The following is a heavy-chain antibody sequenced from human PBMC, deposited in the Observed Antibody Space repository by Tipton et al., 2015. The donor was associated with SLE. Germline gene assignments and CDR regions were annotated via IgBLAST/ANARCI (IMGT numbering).Heavy chain of an antibody. D-gene: IGHD3-16*01. CDR2: IYYSGST. V-gene: IGHV4-59*01. CDR3: ARGGGDAFDI. CDR1: GGSISSYC. Sequence: TLSLTCTVSGGSISSYCWSWIRQPPGKGLEWIGYIYYSGSTNYNPSLKSRVTISVDTSKNQFSLKLSSVTAADTAVYYCARGGGDAFDIWGQGTMVTVSS. J-gene: IGHJ3*02.